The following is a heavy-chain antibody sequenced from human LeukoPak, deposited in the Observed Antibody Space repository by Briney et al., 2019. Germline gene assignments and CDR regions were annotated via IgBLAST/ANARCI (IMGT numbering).Heavy chain of an antibody. Sequence: ASGKVSCKASGYTFTSYGISWVRQAPGQGLEWMGWISVYNGNTNYAQKLQGRVTMTTDTSTSTAYMELRSLRSDDTAVYYCARMVGYCSSTSCQNWFDPWGQGTLVTVSS. CDR2: ISVYNGNT. CDR3: ARMVGYCSSTSCQNWFDP. V-gene: IGHV1-18*01. CDR1: GYTFTSYG. J-gene: IGHJ5*02. D-gene: IGHD2-2*01.